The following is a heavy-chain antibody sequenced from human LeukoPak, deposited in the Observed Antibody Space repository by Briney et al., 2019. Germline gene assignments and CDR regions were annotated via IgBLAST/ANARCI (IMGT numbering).Heavy chain of an antibody. CDR1: SGSFSGYY. CDR2: INHSGST. CDR3: ARGPWGGFYYYYMDV. J-gene: IGHJ6*03. Sequence: SETLSLTCAVYSGSFSGYYWSWIRQPPGKGLEWIGEINHSGSTNYNPSLKSRVTISVDTSKNQFSLKLSSVTAADTAVYYCARGPWGGFYYYYMDVWGKGTTVTVSS. D-gene: IGHD3-16*01. V-gene: IGHV4-34*01.